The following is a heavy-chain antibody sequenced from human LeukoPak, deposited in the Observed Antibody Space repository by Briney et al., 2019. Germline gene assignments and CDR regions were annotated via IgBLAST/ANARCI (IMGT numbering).Heavy chain of an antibody. D-gene: IGHD3-22*01. J-gene: IGHJ2*01. CDR3: AIGRRYYDSSGYYDYWYFDL. V-gene: IGHV1-8*02. CDR2: MNPNSGNT. Sequence: ASVKVSCKASGGIFSSYTISWVRQATGQGLEWMGWMNPNSGNTGYAQKFQGRVTMTRNTSISTAYMELSSLRSEDTAVYYCAIGRRYYDSSGYYDYWYFDLWGRGTLVTVSS. CDR1: GGIFSSYT.